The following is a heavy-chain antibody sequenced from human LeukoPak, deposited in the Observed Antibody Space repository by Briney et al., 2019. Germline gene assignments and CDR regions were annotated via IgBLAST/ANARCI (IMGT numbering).Heavy chain of an antibody. D-gene: IGHD2-15*01. CDR3: AKGRGYCTGGSCYSDY. CDR2: ISVSDGST. Sequence: GGSLRLSCTASGVTFSNYAMSWVRQAPGKGLEWVSTISVSDGSTYYADSVKGRFTNSRDNTKNTLYLQMDSLRVEDTAIYYCAKGRGYCTGGSCYSDYWGQGTLVTVSS. V-gene: IGHV3-23*01. J-gene: IGHJ4*02. CDR1: GVTFSNYA.